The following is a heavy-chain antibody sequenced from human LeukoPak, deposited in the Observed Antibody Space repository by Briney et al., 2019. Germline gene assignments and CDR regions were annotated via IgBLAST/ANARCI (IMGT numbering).Heavy chain of an antibody. CDR2: ISGSGGST. V-gene: IGHV3-23*01. J-gene: IGHJ4*02. CDR1: GFTFSSYA. CDR3: AKDHQSGSYFLVPFDY. Sequence: PGGSLRLSCAASGFTFSSYAMSWVRQAPGKGLEWVSAISGSGGSTYYADSVKGRFTISRDNSKNTLYLQMNSLRAEDTAVYYCAKDHQSGSYFLVPFDYWGQGTLVTVSS. D-gene: IGHD3-10*01.